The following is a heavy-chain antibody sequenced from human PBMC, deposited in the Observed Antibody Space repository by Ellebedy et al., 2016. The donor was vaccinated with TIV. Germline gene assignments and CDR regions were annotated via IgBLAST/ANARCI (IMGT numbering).Heavy chain of an antibody. J-gene: IGHJ5*02. CDR2: MNPNSGNT. V-gene: IGHV1-8*01. D-gene: IGHD4-11*01. Sequence: ASVKVSXXASGYTFTSYDINWVRQATGQGLEWMGWMNPNSGNTGYAQKFQGRVTMTRNTSISTAYMELSSLRSEDTAVYYCARGLRRRYRGNWFNPWGQGTLVTVSS. CDR3: ARGLRRRYRGNWFNP. CDR1: GYTFTSYD.